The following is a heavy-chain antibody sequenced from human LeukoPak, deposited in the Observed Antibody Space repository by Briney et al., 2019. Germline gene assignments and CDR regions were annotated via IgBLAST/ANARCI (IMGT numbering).Heavy chain of an antibody. CDR3: ARMDLWRGAGGWSYFDY. V-gene: IGHV3-30*02. CDR1: DFTFSRYG. D-gene: IGHD1-14*01. J-gene: IGHJ4*02. CDR2: IRFDGTNN. Sequence: GGSLRLSCAASDFTFSRYGFHWVRQAPGKGLEWVAFIRFDGTNNFYADSVKGRFTISRDNSKTTVYLQMNSLRPEDTAVYYCARMDLWRGAGGWSYFDYWGQGTLVTVSS.